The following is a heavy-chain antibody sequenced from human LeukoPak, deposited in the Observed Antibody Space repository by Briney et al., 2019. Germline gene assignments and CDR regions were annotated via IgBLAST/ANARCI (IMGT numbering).Heavy chain of an antibody. CDR3: ARHGGQLLDIFFDY. D-gene: IGHD2-2*01. CDR2: IYYSGST. J-gene: IGHJ4*02. Sequence: SETLSLTCTVSGRSISSSSYYWGWIRQPPGKGLEWIGSIYYSGSTYYNPSLKSRVTISVDTSKNQFSLKLSSVTAADTAVYYCARHGGQLLDIFFDYWGQGTLVTVSS. V-gene: IGHV4-39*01. CDR1: GRSISSSSYY.